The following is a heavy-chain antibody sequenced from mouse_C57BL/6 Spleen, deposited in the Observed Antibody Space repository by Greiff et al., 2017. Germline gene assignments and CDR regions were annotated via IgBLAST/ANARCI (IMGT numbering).Heavy chain of an antibody. Sequence: VQLQQPGAELVKPGASVKMSCKASGYTFTSYWITWVKQRPGQGLEWIGDIYPGSGSTNYNEKFKSKATLTVDTSSSTAYMQLSSLTSEDSAVYYCARLKGGNSWFAYWGQGTLVTVSA. CDR3: ARLKGGNSWFAY. J-gene: IGHJ3*01. V-gene: IGHV1-55*01. D-gene: IGHD2-1*01. CDR1: GYTFTSYW. CDR2: IYPGSGST.